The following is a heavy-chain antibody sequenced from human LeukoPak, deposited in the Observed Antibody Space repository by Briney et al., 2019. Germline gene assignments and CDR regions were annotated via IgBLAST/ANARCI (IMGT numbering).Heavy chain of an antibody. D-gene: IGHD6-19*01. CDR2: ISGSDGNT. CDR1: GFTFSNYA. Sequence: GGSLRLSCAASGFTFSNYAMHWVRQAPGKGLEWVSAISGSDGNTYYADSVKGRFTISRDNSKNTLYLQMSSLRAEDTAVYYCAKETTVAGFYPYFDYWGQGTLVTVSS. J-gene: IGHJ4*02. CDR3: AKETTVAGFYPYFDY. V-gene: IGHV3-23*01.